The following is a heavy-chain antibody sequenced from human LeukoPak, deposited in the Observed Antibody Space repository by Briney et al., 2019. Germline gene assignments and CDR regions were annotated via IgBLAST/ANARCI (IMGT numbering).Heavy chain of an antibody. V-gene: IGHV3-11*01. CDR1: GFTFSDYY. D-gene: IGHD6-19*01. J-gene: IGHJ6*02. CDR2: ISSSGSTI. Sequence: GGSLRLSCAASGFTFSDYYMSWIRQAPGKGLEWVSYISSSGSTIYYADSVKGRFTISRDNAKNSLYLQMNSLRAEDTAVYYCARGRAPEGSSGWSLDYYYYGMDVWGQGTTVTVSS. CDR3: ARGRAPEGSSGWSLDYYYYGMDV.